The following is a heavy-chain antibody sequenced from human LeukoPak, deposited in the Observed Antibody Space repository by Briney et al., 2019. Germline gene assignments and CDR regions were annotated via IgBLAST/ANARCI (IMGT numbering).Heavy chain of an antibody. CDR2: ITESGGYT. CDR1: GFSFSNYA. D-gene: IGHD1-26*01. J-gene: IGHJ5*02. CDR3: AKEFSGSWQFDP. Sequence: GGSLRLSCAASGFSFSNYAMTWVRQAPGKGLEWVSSITESGGYTYYADSVKGRFTISRDNSKNTLFLQMNSLRVEDTAVYYCAKEFSGSWQFDPWGQGTLVTVSS. V-gene: IGHV3-23*01.